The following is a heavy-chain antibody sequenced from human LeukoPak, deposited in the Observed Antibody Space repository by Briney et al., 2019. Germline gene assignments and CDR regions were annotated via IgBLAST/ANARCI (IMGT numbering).Heavy chain of an antibody. CDR2: ISYDGSNK. J-gene: IGHJ4*02. CDR3: AALGDSSGSP. V-gene: IGHV3-30-3*01. Sequence: PGRSLRLSCAASGFTFSSYAMHWVRQAPGKGLEWVAVISYDGSNKYYTDSVRGRSTISRDNSKNTLDLQMDSLRTEDTAVYYCAALGDSSGSPWGQGTLVTVPS. CDR1: GFTFSSYA. D-gene: IGHD6-19*01.